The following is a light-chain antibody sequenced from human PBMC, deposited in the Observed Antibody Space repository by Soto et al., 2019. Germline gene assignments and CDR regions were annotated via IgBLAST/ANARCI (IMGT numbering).Light chain of an antibody. CDR3: QQYRNYSCT. V-gene: IGKV1-5*01. J-gene: IGKJ2*02. CDR1: QSISSW. CDR2: DAS. Sequence: DIQMTQSPSTLSASVGDRVTITCRASQSISSWLDWYQQKPGKAPTVLIHDASSMASGVPSTFSGSGFGTEFTLTISSLEPDDFAPYYCQQYRNYSCTFGQGTKLEIK.